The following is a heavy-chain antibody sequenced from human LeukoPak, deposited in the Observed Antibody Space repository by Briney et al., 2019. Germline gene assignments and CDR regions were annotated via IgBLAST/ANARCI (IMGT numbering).Heavy chain of an antibody. J-gene: IGHJ3*02. CDR3: AKVHTVTPTPNAFDI. V-gene: IGHV3-23*01. CDR2: ISGSGGST. Sequence: PGGSLRLSCAASGFTFSSYAMSWVRQAPGKGLEWVSAISGSGGSTYYADSVKGRFTISRDNSKNTLYLQMNCLRAEDTAVYYCAKVHTVTPTPNAFDIWGQGTMVTVSS. CDR1: GFTFSSYA. D-gene: IGHD4-17*01.